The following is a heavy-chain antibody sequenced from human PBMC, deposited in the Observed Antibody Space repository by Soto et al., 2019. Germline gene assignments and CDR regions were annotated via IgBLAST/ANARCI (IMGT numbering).Heavy chain of an antibody. CDR2: INPSSGNT. Sequence: QVQLVQSGAEVKKPGASVKVSCKASGYSFTRHDINWVRQAPGQGLEWMGWINPSSGNTGHAQRLLGRRTMTTDSATSTAYMELSGLRSEDTAIDDCAREGILYSGVSGCYGMDGWGQGTTVTVPS. CDR3: AREGILYSGVSGCYGMDG. J-gene: IGHJ6*02. D-gene: IGHD6-19*01. V-gene: IGHV1-8*01. CDR1: GYSFTRHD.